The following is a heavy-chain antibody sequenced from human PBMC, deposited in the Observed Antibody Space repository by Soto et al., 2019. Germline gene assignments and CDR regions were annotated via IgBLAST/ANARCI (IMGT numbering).Heavy chain of an antibody. J-gene: IGHJ4*02. Sequence: ETLSLTCSVSGGSISSYYWGWIRQPPGKGLEWIGYISYTGSTDYSPSLKSRVTISVDTSKNQFSLKVRSVTAADTAIYFCARHYPIGNNWNYFDYWGRGTLVTVS. V-gene: IGHV4-59*08. D-gene: IGHD1-1*01. CDR3: ARHYPIGNNWNYFDY. CDR1: GGSISSYY. CDR2: ISYTGST.